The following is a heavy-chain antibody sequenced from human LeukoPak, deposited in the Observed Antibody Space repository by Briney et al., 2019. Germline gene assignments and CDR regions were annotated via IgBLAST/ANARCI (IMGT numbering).Heavy chain of an antibody. D-gene: IGHD6-19*01. Sequence: PVKVSCKASGGTFSSYAISWVRQAPGQGLEWMGGIIPIFGTANYAQKFQGRVTITADESTSTAYMELSSPRSEDTAVYYCARTLGYSSGWYSEPSPSWFDPWGQGTLVTVSS. J-gene: IGHJ5*02. CDR3: ARTLGYSSGWYSEPSPSWFDP. V-gene: IGHV1-69*13. CDR1: GGTFSSYA. CDR2: IIPIFGTA.